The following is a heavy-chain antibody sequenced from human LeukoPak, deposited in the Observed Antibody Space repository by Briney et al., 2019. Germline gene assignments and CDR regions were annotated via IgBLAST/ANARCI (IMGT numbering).Heavy chain of an antibody. J-gene: IGHJ6*03. V-gene: IGHV1-18*01. CDR2: ISTGNGNT. Sequence: ASVKVSCKASGDTFIRYGITWVRQAPGQGLEWMGWISTGNGNTNSGQKLQGRVTMTIDTSTSTAYMELRSLRSDDTAVYYCARGLYGSGTFRCMDVWGKGTTVTISS. D-gene: IGHD3-10*01. CDR3: ARGLYGSGTFRCMDV. CDR1: GDTFIRYG.